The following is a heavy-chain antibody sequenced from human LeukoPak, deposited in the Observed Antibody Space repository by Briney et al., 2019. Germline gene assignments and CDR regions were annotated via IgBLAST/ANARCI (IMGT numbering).Heavy chain of an antibody. V-gene: IGHV3-21*01. J-gene: IGHJ6*03. CDR1: GFTFSSYS. CDR2: ISSTSNYI. Sequence: PGGSLRLSCAASGFTFSSYSMNWVRQAPGKGLEWVSSISSTSNYIYYADSVKGRFTISRDNAKNSLYLQMNSLRVEDTAVYYCARRGFDYYYYYMDVWGKGTTVTISS. CDR3: ARRGFDYYYYYMDV.